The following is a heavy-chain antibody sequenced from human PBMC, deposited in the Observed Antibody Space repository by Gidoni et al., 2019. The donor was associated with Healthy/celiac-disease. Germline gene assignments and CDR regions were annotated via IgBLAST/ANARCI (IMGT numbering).Heavy chain of an antibody. CDR2: INHRGST. D-gene: IGHD2-15*01. V-gene: IGHV4-34*01. J-gene: IGHJ4*02. CDR1: GGSFRGCY. CDR3: ARGRGRAWKYCSGGSCHRYILFDY. Sequence: HVQLQQWGAGLLKPSETLSLTCAAHGGSFRGCYGNWIRQPPGKGLEWIGEINHRGSTNYNPSLNSRVTISVDTSKNQFSLKLSSVTAADTAVYYCARGRGRAWKYCSGGSCHRYILFDYWGQGTLVTVSS.